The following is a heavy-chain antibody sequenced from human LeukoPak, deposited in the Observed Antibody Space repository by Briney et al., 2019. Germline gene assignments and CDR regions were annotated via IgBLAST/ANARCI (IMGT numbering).Heavy chain of an antibody. Sequence: GGSLRLSCGASGFSFSDDWMSWVRQAPGKGLEWVAFIRYDGSNKYYADSVKGRFTISRDNSKNTLYLQMNSLRAEDTALYYCAKCPKQLLVRRSVCGYMDEWGKGPTVTIS. CDR3: AKCPKQLLVRRSVCGYMDE. D-gene: IGHD6-19*01. CDR2: IRYDGSNK. J-gene: IGHJ6*03. V-gene: IGHV3-30*02. CDR1: GFSFSDDW.